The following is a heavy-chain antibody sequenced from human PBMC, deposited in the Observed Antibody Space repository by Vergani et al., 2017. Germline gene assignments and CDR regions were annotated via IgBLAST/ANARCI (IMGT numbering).Heavy chain of an antibody. J-gene: IGHJ4*02. D-gene: IGHD5-24*01. CDR3: AKARERSLQKLGGFDY. Sequence: QVQLVESGGGVVQPGRSLRLSCAASGFTFSSYGMHWVRQAPGKGMEWGAVISYDGSNKYYSDSVKGRFTISRDNSKNTLYLQMNSLRAEDTAVYYCAKARERSLQKLGGFDYWGQGTLVTVSS. CDR1: GFTFSSYG. V-gene: IGHV3-30*18. CDR2: ISYDGSNK.